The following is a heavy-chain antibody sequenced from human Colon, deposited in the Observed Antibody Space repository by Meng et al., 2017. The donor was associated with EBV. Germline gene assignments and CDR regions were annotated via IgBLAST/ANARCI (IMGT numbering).Heavy chain of an antibody. CDR3: ARRRGGSGRDC. V-gene: IGHV4-39*01. J-gene: IGHJ4*02. CDR1: GGSISSNGYY. D-gene: IGHD3-10*01. CDR2: IYHSGST. Sequence: QLHLPESGPGLLKPSGPRSLTCTASGGSISSNGYYWDWVRQPPGKGLEWIGAIYHSGSTSYNPSLQSRVTMFVDTSKNQFSLMLTSVTATDTAVYYCARRRGGSGRDCWGQGTLVTVSS.